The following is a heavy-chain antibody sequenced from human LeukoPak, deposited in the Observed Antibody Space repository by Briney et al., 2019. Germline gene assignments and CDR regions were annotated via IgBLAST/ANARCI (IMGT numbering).Heavy chain of an antibody. CDR1: GYTFTSYG. J-gene: IGHJ4*02. V-gene: IGHV1-69*04. CDR3: ARTFRRDGSYPFDY. Sequence: SVKVSCKASGYTFTSYGISWVRQAPGQGLEWMGRIIPIFGIANYAQKFQGRVTITADKSTSTAYMELSSLRSEDTAVYYCARTFRRDGSYPFDYWGQGTLVTVSS. CDR2: IIPIFGIA. D-gene: IGHD1-26*01.